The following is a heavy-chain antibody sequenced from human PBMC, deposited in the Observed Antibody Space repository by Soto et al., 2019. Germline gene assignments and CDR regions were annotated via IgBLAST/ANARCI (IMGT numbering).Heavy chain of an antibody. J-gene: IGHJ4*02. CDR1: RLTLSNYA. V-gene: IGHV3-23*01. CDR2: LNGSGGST. CDR3: ARGFTPGKRSPPDY. Sequence: GGSLRLSCAASRLTLSNYAMTWVRQAPGKGLEWVSGLNGSGGSTSSADSVKGRFAISRDNSKNTLYLQMNSLRDGDTAVYYCARGFTPGKRSPPDYCGQGPLVTVFS. D-gene: IGHD3-10*01.